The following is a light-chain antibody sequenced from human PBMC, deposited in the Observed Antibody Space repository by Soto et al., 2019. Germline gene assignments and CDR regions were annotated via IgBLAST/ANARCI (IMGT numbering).Light chain of an antibody. J-gene: IGLJ3*02. V-gene: IGLV2-8*01. CDR3: SSYAGSNNWV. CDR2: EVS. CDR1: SSDVGDYNY. Sequence: QSALTQPPSASGSPGQSVTISWTATSSDVGDYNYVSWYQQHPGKASKLMIYEVSKRPSGVPDRFSGSKSGNTASLTVSGLQAEDEADYYCSSYAGSNNWVFGGGTKLTVL.